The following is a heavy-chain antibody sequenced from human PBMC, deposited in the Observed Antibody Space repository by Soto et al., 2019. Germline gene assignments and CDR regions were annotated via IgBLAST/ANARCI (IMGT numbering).Heavy chain of an antibody. CDR3: ARVGPWVPYYYDSSPYTFENWFDP. D-gene: IGHD3-22*01. CDR1: AYSISSGSY. J-gene: IGHJ5*02. CDR2: IYHGVST. Sequence: SETLSLSCAVSAYSISSGSYWGCLRQPPGKGLEWIGSIYHGVSTYYNPSLNSRVTLSIDMTNNHVSLILNSVTAADTAVYYCARVGPWVPYYYDSSPYTFENWFDPRGQGTLVAVSS. V-gene: IGHV4-38-2*01.